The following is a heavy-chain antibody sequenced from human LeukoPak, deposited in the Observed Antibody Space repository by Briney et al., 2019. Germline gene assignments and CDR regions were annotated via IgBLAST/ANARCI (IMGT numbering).Heavy chain of an antibody. Sequence: GGSLRLSCAASGFTFDDYGMSWVRQAPGKGLEWVSGINWNGGSTGYADSVKGRFTISRDNAKNSLYLQMNSLRAEDTALYYCARVGAYSSSWCLNYWGQGTLVTASS. CDR3: ARVGAYSSSWCLNY. D-gene: IGHD6-6*01. V-gene: IGHV3-20*04. CDR1: GFTFDDYG. CDR2: INWNGGST. J-gene: IGHJ4*02.